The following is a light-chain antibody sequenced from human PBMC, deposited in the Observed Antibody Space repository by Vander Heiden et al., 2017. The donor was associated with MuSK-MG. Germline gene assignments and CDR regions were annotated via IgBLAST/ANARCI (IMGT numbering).Light chain of an antibody. CDR2: DAS. CDR3: QQDSILWT. CDR1: ESIDSN. Sequence: EVVMTQSPATLSVSPGERATLSCRASESIDSNLAWYQQKPGQAPRLLISDASTRATGIPARFSGSGSGTDFTLTSSGLQSDDSAVYHWQQDSILWTFSQGTKVEIK. J-gene: IGKJ1*01. V-gene: IGKV3-15*01.